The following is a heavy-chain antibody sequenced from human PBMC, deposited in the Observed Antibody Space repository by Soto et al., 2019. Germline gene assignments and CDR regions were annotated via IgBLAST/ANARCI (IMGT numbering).Heavy chain of an antibody. V-gene: IGHV4-4*02. CDR1: GLSVSSTNG. CDR2: VFHPGIA. J-gene: IGHJ6*02. CDR3: ARAGYYYGMDV. Sequence: SETLSLTCAVSGLSVSSTNGWSWVRQTTGKGLEWIGEVFHPGIAKYNPSLESRVTMSMDESRNQLSLEIRSMTAADTAVYYCARAGYYYGMDVWGQGTTVTVSS.